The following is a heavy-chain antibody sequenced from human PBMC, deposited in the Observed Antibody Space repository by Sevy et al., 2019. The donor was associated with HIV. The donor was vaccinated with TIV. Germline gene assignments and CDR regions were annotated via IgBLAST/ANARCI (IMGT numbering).Heavy chain of an antibody. CDR2: ISGSGGST. J-gene: IGHJ6*03. CDR3: AKGVSSWYGSGMDV. D-gene: IGHD6-13*01. CDR1: GFTFSSYA. V-gene: IGHV3-23*01. Sequence: GGSLRLSCAASGFTFSSYAMSWVRQAPGKGLEWVSAISGSGGSTYYADSVKGRFTLSRDNSKNTLYLQMNSLRAEDTAVYYCAKGVSSWYGSGMDVWGKGTTVTVSS.